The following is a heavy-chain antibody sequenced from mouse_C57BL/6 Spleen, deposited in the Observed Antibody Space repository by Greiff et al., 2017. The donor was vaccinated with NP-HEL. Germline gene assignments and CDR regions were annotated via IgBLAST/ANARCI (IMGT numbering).Heavy chain of an antibody. Sequence: QVQLQQPGAELVRPGSSVKLSCKASGYTFTSYWMHWVKQRPIQGLEWIGNIDPSDSETHYNQKFKDKATLTVDKSSSTAYMQLSSLTSEDSAVYYCARRYYGSSHYFDYWGQGTTLTVSS. CDR2: IDPSDSET. V-gene: IGHV1-52*01. CDR3: ARRYYGSSHYFDY. D-gene: IGHD1-1*01. J-gene: IGHJ2*01. CDR1: GYTFTSYW.